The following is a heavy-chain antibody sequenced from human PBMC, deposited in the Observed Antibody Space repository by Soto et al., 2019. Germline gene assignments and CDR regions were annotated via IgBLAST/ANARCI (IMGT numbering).Heavy chain of an antibody. CDR1: GGSFSGYY. V-gene: IGHV4-34*01. J-gene: IGHJ3*02. Sequence: TSETLSLTCAVYGGSFSGYYWSWIRQPPGKGLEWIGEINHSGSTNYNPSLKSRVTISVDTSKNQFSLKLSSVTAADTAVYYCAARHLVVPAARGAFDIWGQGTMVTVSS. CDR3: AARHLVVPAARGAFDI. D-gene: IGHD2-2*01. CDR2: INHSGST.